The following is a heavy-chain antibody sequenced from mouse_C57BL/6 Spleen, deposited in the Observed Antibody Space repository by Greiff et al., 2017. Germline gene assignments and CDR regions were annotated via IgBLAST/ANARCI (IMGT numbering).Heavy chain of an antibody. CDR2: IHPSASDT. Sequence: VQLQQPGAALVKPGASVKVSCKASGYTFTSYWMHWVKQRPGQGLEWIGRIHPSASDTNYNQKFKGEATLTVDKSSSTAYMQLSSLTSEDSAVYYCATLLYYAMDYWGQGTSDTVSS. CDR1: GYTFTSYW. V-gene: IGHV1-74*01. J-gene: IGHJ4*01. CDR3: ATLLYYAMDY.